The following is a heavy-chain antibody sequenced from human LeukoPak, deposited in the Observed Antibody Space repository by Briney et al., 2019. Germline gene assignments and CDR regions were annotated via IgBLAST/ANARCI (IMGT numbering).Heavy chain of an antibody. J-gene: IGHJ3*02. D-gene: IGHD2-15*01. CDR3: ARAGRYCSGGSCWWDAFDI. V-gene: IGHV1-46*01. CDR1: GYSFTSQD. CDR2: INPSGGST. Sequence: ASVKVSCKTSGYSFTSQDMHWVRQAPGQGLEWMGIINPSGGSTSYAQKFQGRVTMTRDTSTSTVYMELSSLRSEDTAVYYCARAGRYCSGGSCWWDAFDIWGQGTMVTVSS.